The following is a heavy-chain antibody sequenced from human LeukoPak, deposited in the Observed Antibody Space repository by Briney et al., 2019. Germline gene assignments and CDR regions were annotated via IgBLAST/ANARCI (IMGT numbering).Heavy chain of an antibody. Sequence: PGGSLRLSCAASGFTFSSYWMHWVRQAPGEGLVWVARITRDGSSTSHADFVKGRFTISRDNAKNTLYLQMNSLRAEDTAVYYCARDYAVGESFDIWGQGTLVTVSS. J-gene: IGHJ3*02. CDR2: ITRDGSST. CDR3: ARDYAVGESFDI. D-gene: IGHD3-16*01. CDR1: GFTFSSYW. V-gene: IGHV3-74*01.